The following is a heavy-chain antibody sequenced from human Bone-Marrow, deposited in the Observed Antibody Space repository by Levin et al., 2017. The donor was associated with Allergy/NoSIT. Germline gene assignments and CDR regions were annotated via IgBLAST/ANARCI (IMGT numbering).Heavy chain of an antibody. J-gene: IGHJ6*02. CDR2: IKPDGSEK. CDR3: ARDSFSTSSGLDYYYGLDV. CDR1: GFTLSQYW. D-gene: IGHD6-6*01. Sequence: GGSPRLSCAASGFTLSQYWMTWVRQAPGKGLEWVAKIKPDGSEKYYVDSVKGRFTISRDNTRKSLSLEMNNLRSADTAVYFCARDSFSTSSGLDYYYGLDVWGQGTTVTVSS. V-gene: IGHV3-7*01.